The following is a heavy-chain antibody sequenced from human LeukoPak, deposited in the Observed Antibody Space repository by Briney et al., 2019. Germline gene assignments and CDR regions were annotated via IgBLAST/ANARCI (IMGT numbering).Heavy chain of an antibody. CDR2: ISSIGSAL. CDR3: VRGDLDWQLLRHFDY. CDR1: GFNFGDYY. V-gene: IGHV3-11*01. J-gene: IGHJ4*02. Sequence: GGSLRLSCGVSGFNFGDYYMAWIRQAPGKGLEWVSHISSIGSALYYADSVKGRFTISRDNSKNSLYLQMSGLGADDTAVYYCVRGDLDWQLLRHFDYWGQGTLVTVSS. D-gene: IGHD2-15*01.